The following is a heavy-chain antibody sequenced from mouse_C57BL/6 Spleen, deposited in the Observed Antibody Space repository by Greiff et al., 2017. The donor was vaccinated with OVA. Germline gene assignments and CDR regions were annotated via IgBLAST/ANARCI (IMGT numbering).Heavy chain of an antibody. V-gene: IGHV2-2*01. CDR1: GFSLTSYG. D-gene: IGHD4-1*01. CDR2: IWSGGST. Sequence: VMLVESGPGLVQPSQSLSITCTVSGFSLTSYGVHWVRQSPGKGLEWLGVIWSGGSTDYNAAFISRLSISKDNSKSQVFFKMNSLQADDTAIYYCARGDWDGETWYFDVWGTGTTVTVSS. J-gene: IGHJ1*03. CDR3: ARGDWDGETWYFDV.